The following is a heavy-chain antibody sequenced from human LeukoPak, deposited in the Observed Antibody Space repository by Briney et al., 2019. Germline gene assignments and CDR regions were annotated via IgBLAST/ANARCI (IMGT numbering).Heavy chain of an antibody. CDR3: ARDSEWELPDYFDY. J-gene: IGHJ4*02. CDR2: IYYSGST. CDR1: GGSISSSSYY. D-gene: IGHD1-26*01. Sequence: SETLSLTCTVSGGSISSSSYYWGWIRQPPGKGLEWIGSIYYSGSTYYNPSLKSRVTISVDTSKNQSSLKLSSVTAADTAVYYCARDSEWELPDYFDYWGQGTLVTVSS. V-gene: IGHV4-39*07.